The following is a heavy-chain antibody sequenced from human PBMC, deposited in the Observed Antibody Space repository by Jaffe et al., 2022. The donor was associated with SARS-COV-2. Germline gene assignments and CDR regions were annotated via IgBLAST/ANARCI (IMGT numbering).Heavy chain of an antibody. CDR3: ARGGRYYYGSGSPSFFDY. D-gene: IGHD3-10*01. Sequence: QVQLQESGPGLVKPSQTLSLTCTVSGGSISSGSYYWSWIRQPAGKGLEWIGRIYTSGSTNYNPSLKSRVTISVDTSKNQFSLKLSSVTAADTAVYYCARGGRYYYGSGSPSFFDYWGQGTLVTVSS. V-gene: IGHV4-61*02. CDR2: IYTSGST. CDR1: GGSISSGSYY. J-gene: IGHJ4*02.